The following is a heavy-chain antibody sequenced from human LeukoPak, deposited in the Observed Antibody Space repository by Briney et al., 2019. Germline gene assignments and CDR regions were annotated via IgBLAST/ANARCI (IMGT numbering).Heavy chain of an antibody. Sequence: GGSLRLFCAASGFSSSTYGLNWVRQAPGKGLEWVAVISHDGSYKYYADSVKGRFTIYRDNSKNTLYLQMTSLRPEDTALYYCAKVPGDGRPGYWGQGIMVTVSS. CDR1: GFSSSTYG. D-gene: IGHD2-21*01. CDR3: AKVPGDGRPGY. CDR2: ISHDGSYK. J-gene: IGHJ4*02. V-gene: IGHV3-30*18.